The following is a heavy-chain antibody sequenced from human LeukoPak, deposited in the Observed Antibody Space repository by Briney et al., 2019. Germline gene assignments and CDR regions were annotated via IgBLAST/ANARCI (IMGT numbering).Heavy chain of an antibody. CDR1: GFTFGDYA. V-gene: IGHV3-49*04. CDR3: TREIALFDY. D-gene: IGHD3-22*01. CDR2: IRSKAYGGTT. Sequence: GRSLRLSCTASGFTFGDYAMSWVRQAPGQGLEWVGFIRSKAYGGTTEYAASVKGRFTISRDDSKSIAYLQMNSLKTEDTAVYYCTREIALFDYWGQGTLVTVSS. J-gene: IGHJ4*02.